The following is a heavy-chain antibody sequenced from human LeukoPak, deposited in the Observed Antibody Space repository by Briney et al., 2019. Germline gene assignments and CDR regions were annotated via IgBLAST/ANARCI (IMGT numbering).Heavy chain of an antibody. CDR3: ARDSAGVRGVPFDI. CDR1: GFTFNTFG. J-gene: IGHJ3*02. V-gene: IGHV3-48*04. CDR2: ISSSGSTI. D-gene: IGHD3-10*01. Sequence: GGSLRLSCAASGFTFNTFGMVWVRQAPGKGLEWVSYISSSGSTIYYADSVKGRFTISRDNAKNSLYLQMNSLRAEDTAVYYCARDSAGVRGVPFDIWGQGTMVTISS.